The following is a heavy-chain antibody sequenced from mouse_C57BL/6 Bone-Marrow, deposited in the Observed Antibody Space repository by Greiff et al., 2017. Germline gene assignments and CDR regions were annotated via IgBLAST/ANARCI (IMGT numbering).Heavy chain of an antibody. V-gene: IGHV1-81*01. Sequence: QVQLQQSGAELARPGASVKLSCKASGYTFTSYGISWVQQRTGQGLEWIGEIYPRSGNTYYKEKFKGKATLTAEKSSSTAYMEQSSLTSEDSAVYFCERWRVRRRYYYAMDYWGQGTSVTVSS. CDR2: IYPRSGNT. CDR1: GYTFTSYG. D-gene: IGHD2-14*01. CDR3: ERWRVRRRYYYAMDY. J-gene: IGHJ4*01.